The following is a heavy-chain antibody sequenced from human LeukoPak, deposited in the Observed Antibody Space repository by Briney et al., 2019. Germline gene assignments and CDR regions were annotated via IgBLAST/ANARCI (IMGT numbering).Heavy chain of an antibody. V-gene: IGHV3-30*02. D-gene: IGHD5-12*01. Sequence: GGSLRLSCAASGFTFSNYGMHWVRQAPGKGLEWVAFIRYDGSNKYYADSVKGRFAISRDNSKNTLYLQMNSLRAEDTAVYYCARVLGWATDYWGQGTLVTVSS. CDR3: ARVLGWATDY. CDR2: IRYDGSNK. J-gene: IGHJ4*02. CDR1: GFTFSNYG.